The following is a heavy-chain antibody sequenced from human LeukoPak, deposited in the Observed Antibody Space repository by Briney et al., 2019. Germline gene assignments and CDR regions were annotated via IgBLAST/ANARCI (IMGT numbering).Heavy chain of an antibody. J-gene: IGHJ3*02. CDR1: AFTFTNFG. V-gene: IGHV3-33*01. CDR2: IWFDGSNK. Sequence: GGSLRLSCSASAFTFTNFGMHWVRQAPGKGLEWVTLIWFDGSNKYYADSVKGRFTISRDNSKGTVFLQMNSLRAEDTAIYFCARDKFRQGIGLFDIWGQGTMVTVSS. CDR3: ARDKFRQGIGLFDI. D-gene: IGHD3-10*01.